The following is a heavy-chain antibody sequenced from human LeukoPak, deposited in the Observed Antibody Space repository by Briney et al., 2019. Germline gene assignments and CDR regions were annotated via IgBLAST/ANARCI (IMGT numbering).Heavy chain of an antibody. CDR2: TCYRAGWNY. Sequence: SQTLSLTLASSGDSVSSNCSAWNWVSQSPWRGLEWLGRTCYRAGWNYDSDESVERGIPVNASTSRIQFSLQLTSVTPEDTAVYFCGRDDYGHYLDYWGQGTLVTVSS. J-gene: IGHJ4*02. CDR1: GDSVSSNCSA. D-gene: IGHD4-17*01. V-gene: IGHV6-1*01. CDR3: GRDDYGHYLDY.